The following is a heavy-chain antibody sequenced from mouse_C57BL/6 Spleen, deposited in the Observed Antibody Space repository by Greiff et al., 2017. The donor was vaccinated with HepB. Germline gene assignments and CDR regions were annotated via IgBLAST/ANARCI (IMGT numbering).Heavy chain of an antibody. D-gene: IGHD1-1*01. V-gene: IGHV14-1*01. J-gene: IGHJ3*01. CDR1: GFNIKDYY. Sequence: EVQLQQSGAELVRPGASVKLSCTASGFNIKDYYMHWVQQRPEQGLEWIGRIDPEDGDTEYAPKFQGKATMTAATSSNTAYLQLSSLTSEDTAVYYCTTEGGSSPSWFAYWGQGTLVTVSA. CDR3: TTEGGSSPSWFAY. CDR2: IDPEDGDT.